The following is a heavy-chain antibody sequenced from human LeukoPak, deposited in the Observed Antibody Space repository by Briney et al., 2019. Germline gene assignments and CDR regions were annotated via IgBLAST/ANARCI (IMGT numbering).Heavy chain of an antibody. CDR2: ISGSGGST. J-gene: IGHJ4*02. V-gene: IGHV3-23*01. D-gene: IGHD6-13*01. Sequence: PGGSLRLSCAASGFTFSSYAMSWVRQAPGKGLEWVSAISGSGGSTYYADSVKGRFTISRGNSKNTLYLQMNSPRAEDTAVYYCAKNIAAAGTSVLDYWGQGTLVTVSS. CDR1: GFTFSSYA. CDR3: AKNIAAAGTSVLDY.